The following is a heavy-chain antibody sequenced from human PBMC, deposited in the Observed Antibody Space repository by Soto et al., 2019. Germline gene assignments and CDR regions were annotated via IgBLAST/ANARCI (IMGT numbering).Heavy chain of an antibody. J-gene: IGHJ4*02. D-gene: IGHD4-17*01. CDR2: IWSDSSHK. CDR3: ARDVKGADGDYIFDY. CDR1: GFTFSTYV. Sequence: GGSLRLSCQASGFTFSTYVMHWVRQAPGKGLEWVADIWSDSSHKYYANSVKGRFTISRDNSRNTLYLQMDSLRAEDTALYYCARDVKGADGDYIFDYWGQGTLVTVSS. V-gene: IGHV3-33*01.